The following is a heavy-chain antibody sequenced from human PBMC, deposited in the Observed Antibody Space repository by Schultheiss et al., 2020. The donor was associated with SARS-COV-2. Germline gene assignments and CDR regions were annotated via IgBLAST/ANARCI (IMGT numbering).Heavy chain of an antibody. D-gene: IGHD6-13*01. V-gene: IGHV3-30*14. J-gene: IGHJ6*02. CDR2: ISYDGSNK. CDR3: ARAIAAAGIYYGMDV. CDR1: GFTFSSYA. Sequence: GESLKISCAASGFTFSSYAMHWVRQAPGKGLEWVAVISYDGSNKYYADSVKGRFTISRDNSKNTLYLQMNSLRAEDTAVYYCARAIAAAGIYYGMDVWGQGTTVTVSS.